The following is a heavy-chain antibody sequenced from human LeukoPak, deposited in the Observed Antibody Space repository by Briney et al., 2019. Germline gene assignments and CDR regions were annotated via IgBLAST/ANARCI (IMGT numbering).Heavy chain of an antibody. V-gene: IGHV4-30-4*08. CDR3: ARDLTSGRLGELSLNY. D-gene: IGHD3-16*02. Sequence: PSQTLSLTCTVSGGSISSGGYYWSWIRQHPGKGLEWIGYIDYSGATYYNPSLKSRVTISVDTSKNQFSLKLSSVTAADTAVYYCARDLTSGRLGELSLNYWGQGTLVTVSS. CDR1: GGSISSGGYY. J-gene: IGHJ4*02. CDR2: IDYSGAT.